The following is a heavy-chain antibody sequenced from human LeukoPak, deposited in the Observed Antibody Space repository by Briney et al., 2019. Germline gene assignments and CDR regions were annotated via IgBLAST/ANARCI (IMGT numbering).Heavy chain of an antibody. Sequence: GGSLRLSCAASGFTVSSNYMSWVRQAPGKGLGWVSVIYSGGSTYYADSVKGRFTISRDNSKNTLYLQMNSLRAEDTAVYYCARDHFDFWSGYYPYYSDYWGQGTLVTVSS. D-gene: IGHD3-3*01. CDR2: IYSGGST. CDR1: GFTVSSNY. CDR3: ARDHFDFWSGYYPYYSDY. V-gene: IGHV3-66*02. J-gene: IGHJ4*02.